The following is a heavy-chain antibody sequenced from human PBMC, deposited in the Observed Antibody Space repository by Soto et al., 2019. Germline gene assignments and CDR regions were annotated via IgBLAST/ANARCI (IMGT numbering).Heavy chain of an antibody. D-gene: IGHD3-3*01. CDR2: IYHTGPT. CDR3: VRGSFGNGDFHFDF. Sequence: QVQLQESGPGLVKPSQTLSLNCFVSGGSLSGGDFYWTWIRQSPGKGLEWLGYIYHTGPTYHNPALRSRLAISIDTSKNQFSLNLTSVTAADTAVYYCVRGSFGNGDFHFDFWGQGILVTVSS. CDR1: GGSLSGGDFY. J-gene: IGHJ4*02. V-gene: IGHV4-30-4*01.